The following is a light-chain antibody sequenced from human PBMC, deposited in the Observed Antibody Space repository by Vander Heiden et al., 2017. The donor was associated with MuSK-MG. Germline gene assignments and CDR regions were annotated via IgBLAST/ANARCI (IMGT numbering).Light chain of an antibody. CDR2: WAS. J-gene: IGKJ2*01. CDR3: QQYYSTPHT. Sequence: DIVMTQSPDSLTVSLGERATVNCRSSQSVLYNSNKKNYLAWYQHKAGQPPKLLISWASTRESGVPARFSGSGSGTDFTLTINNLQADDVAVYYCQQYYSTPHTFGQGTKLQIK. CDR1: QSVLYNSNKKNY. V-gene: IGKV4-1*01.